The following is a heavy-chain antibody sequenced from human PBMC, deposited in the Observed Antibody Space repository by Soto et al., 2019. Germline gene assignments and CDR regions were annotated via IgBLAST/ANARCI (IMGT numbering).Heavy chain of an antibody. CDR3: AASVTTAGAYDV. CDR2: IYGPGYT. D-gene: IGHD4-17*01. Sequence: GGSLRLSCAASGFSVSSDYMSWVRQAPGKGLEWVSAIYGPGYTYYPESARGRFTISRDTSKNTVSLQMSGLRAEDTAVYYCAASVTTAGAYDVWGLGTKVTVSS. V-gene: IGHV3-53*01. J-gene: IGHJ3*01. CDR1: GFSVSSDY.